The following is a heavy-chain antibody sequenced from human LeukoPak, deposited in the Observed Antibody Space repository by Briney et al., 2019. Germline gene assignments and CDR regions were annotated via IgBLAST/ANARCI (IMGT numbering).Heavy chain of an antibody. CDR1: GYTFTSSG. D-gene: IGHD4-17*01. CDR3: ARGTSYGDFSLDF. V-gene: IGHV1-18*01. J-gene: IGHJ4*02. CDR2: ISLYSVNT. Sequence: ASVKVSCKASGYTFTSSGISWARQAPGQGLEWMGWISLYSVNTKYAQNLQGRVAMTTDTSTSTAYMELRSLRSDDTAVYYCARGTSYGDFSLDFWGQGTLVTVSS.